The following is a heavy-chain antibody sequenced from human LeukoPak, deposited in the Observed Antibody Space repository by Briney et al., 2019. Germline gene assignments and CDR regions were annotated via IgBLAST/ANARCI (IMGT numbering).Heavy chain of an antibody. CDR1: GFAFSDYS. D-gene: IGHD6-19*01. CDR2: ISFSVNTK. Sequence: PGGSLRLSCAASGFAFSDYSMNWVRQAPGKGLEWFSYISFSVNTKYYGDSVKGRFTISRDNAKNSLYLHMDSLRAEDTAVYYCARGAYSSGWAYFDHWGQGTLVTVSS. V-gene: IGHV3-48*04. CDR3: ARGAYSSGWAYFDH. J-gene: IGHJ4*02.